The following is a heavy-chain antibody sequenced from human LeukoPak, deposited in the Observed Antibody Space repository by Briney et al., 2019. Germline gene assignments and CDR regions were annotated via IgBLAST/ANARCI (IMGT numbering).Heavy chain of an antibody. Sequence: SETLSLTCTVSGGSISSGDYYWTWTRQPPGKGLEWIGYIYYSGNSYSNPSLKSRLILSVDTSKNQFSLKLSSVTTADTAVYYCARGLGSSWYGDWGQGTLVTVSS. V-gene: IGHV4-30-4*01. CDR3: ARGLGSSWYGD. D-gene: IGHD6-13*01. CDR2: IYYSGNS. CDR1: GGSISSGDYY. J-gene: IGHJ4*02.